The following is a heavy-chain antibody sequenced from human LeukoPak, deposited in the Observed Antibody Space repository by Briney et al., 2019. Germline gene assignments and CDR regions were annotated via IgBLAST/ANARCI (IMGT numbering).Heavy chain of an antibody. CDR1: GGSISSGGYY. D-gene: IGHD6-13*01. V-gene: IGHV4-31*03. CDR2: IYYSGST. Sequence: SETLSLTCTVSGGSISSGGYYWSWIRQHPGKGLEWIGYIYYSGSTYYNPSLKSRVTMSVDTSKNQFSLKLSSVTAADTAVYYCARFNPAAGSFCFDYWGQGTLVTVSS. J-gene: IGHJ4*02. CDR3: ARFNPAAGSFCFDY.